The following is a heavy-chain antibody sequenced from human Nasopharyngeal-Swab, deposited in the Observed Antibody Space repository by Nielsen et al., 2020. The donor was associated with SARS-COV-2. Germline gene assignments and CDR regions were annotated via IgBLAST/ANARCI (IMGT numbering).Heavy chain of an antibody. Sequence: GESLKISCAASGFSFYNYAMNWVRQAPGKGLEWVSALSGSGGTTSYADPVKGRFTISRDNLKNTLSLQMNSLTAEDTAIYYCAKGSYYGSGTYKDYFDYWGQGTLVTVSS. J-gene: IGHJ4*02. D-gene: IGHD3-10*01. CDR1: GFSFYNYA. CDR3: AKGSYYGSGTYKDYFDY. CDR2: LSGSGGTT. V-gene: IGHV3-23*01.